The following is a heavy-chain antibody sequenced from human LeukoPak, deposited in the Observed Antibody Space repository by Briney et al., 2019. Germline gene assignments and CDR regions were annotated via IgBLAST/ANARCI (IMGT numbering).Heavy chain of an antibody. CDR1: GGSISSYY. Sequence: PSETLSLTCTVSGGSISSYYWSWIRQPAGKGLEWIGRIYTSGSTNYNPSLKSRVTMSVDTSKNQFSLKLSSVTAADTAVYYCAYYDFWSGYFNWGQRTLVTVSS. J-gene: IGHJ4*02. D-gene: IGHD3-3*01. V-gene: IGHV4-4*07. CDR3: AYYDFWSGYFN. CDR2: IYTSGST.